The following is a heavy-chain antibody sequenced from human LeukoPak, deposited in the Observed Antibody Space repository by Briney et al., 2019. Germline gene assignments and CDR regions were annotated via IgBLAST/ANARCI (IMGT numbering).Heavy chain of an antibody. J-gene: IGHJ4*02. Sequence: SETLSLTCTVSGGSISTYYWGWIRRPPGEGLEWIGYVSSNEGTYYNPSLKSRVTTLVDTSKNQFSLKVSSVTAADTAVYYCARVRSYYGSVTGKSYYFDYWGQGALVTVSS. V-gene: IGHV4-59*01. D-gene: IGHD3-10*01. CDR1: GGSISTYY. CDR3: ARVRSYYGSVTGKSYYFDY. CDR2: VSSNEGT.